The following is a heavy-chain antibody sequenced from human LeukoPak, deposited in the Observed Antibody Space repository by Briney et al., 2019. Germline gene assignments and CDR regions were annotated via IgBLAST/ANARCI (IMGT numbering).Heavy chain of an antibody. D-gene: IGHD3-9*01. V-gene: IGHV3-9*01. CDR3: AKGSTAHFTGYPPIEF. CDR1: GFTFDEYA. J-gene: IGHJ4*02. Sequence: ESGGSLRLSCAASGFTFDEYAMHWVRQAPGKGLEWVSGIGWNSGTIRYADSVKGRFTISRDNAKNSLYLQVTSLRVEDTAFYYCAKGSTAHFTGYPPIEFWGQGTLVAVSS. CDR2: IGWNSGTI.